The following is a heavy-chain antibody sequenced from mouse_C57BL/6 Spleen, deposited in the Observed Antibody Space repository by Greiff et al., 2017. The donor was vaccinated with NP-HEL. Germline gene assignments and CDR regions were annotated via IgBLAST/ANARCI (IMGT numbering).Heavy chain of an antibody. V-gene: IGHV3-6*01. Sequence: EVQLQESGPGLVKPSQSLSLTCSVTGYSITSGYYWNWIRQFPGNKLEWMGYISYDGSNNYNPSLKNRISITRDTSKNQFFLKLKSVTTEDTATYYCAREDDYDPFAYWGQGTLVTVSA. CDR3: AREDDYDPFAY. J-gene: IGHJ3*01. CDR1: GYSITSGYY. CDR2: ISYDGSN. D-gene: IGHD2-4*01.